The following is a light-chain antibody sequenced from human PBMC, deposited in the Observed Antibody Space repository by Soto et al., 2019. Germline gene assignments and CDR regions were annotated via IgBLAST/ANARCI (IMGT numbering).Light chain of an antibody. J-gene: IGLJ1*01. Sequence: QSALTQPASVPGSPGQSIAISCTGTSSDVGRYNLVSWYQQQPGKAPKLMIYEGSKPPSGVSHRFSGFKSGNTASLTISGLQAQDEADYYCCSYGGSSTLYDFGTGSKVTGL. CDR2: EGS. CDR1: SSDVGRYNL. CDR3: CSYGGSSTLYD. V-gene: IGLV2-23*01.